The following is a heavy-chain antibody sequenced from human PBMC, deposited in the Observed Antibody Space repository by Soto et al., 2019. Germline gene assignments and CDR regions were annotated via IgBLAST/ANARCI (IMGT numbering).Heavy chain of an antibody. V-gene: IGHV1-46*01. CDR1: GYTFTSYY. CDR2: INPSGGST. Sequence: QVQLVQSGAEVKKPGASVKVSCKASGYTFTSYYMHWVRQAPGQGLEWMGIINPSGGSTTYAQKSRXRXXITRDTSPGTGSVALRSLASEDAAGYYWAGVGGYSYGGVDYWGQGTLVTVSS. CDR3: AGVGGYSYGGVDY. D-gene: IGHD5-18*01. J-gene: IGHJ4*02.